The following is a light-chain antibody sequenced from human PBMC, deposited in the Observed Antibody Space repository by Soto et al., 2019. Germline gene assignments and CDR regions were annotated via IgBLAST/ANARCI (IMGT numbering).Light chain of an antibody. Sequence: EIVLTQSPDTLSLSPGERATLSCRASQSVSSTFLAWYQQKPGQAPRLLMYGVSSRATGIPDRFSGSGSGTDFTLTVTRLEPEDFAAYYCQQYGNAVSFGGGTKVDIK. J-gene: IGKJ4*01. CDR2: GVS. V-gene: IGKV3-20*01. CDR3: QQYGNAVS. CDR1: QSVSSTF.